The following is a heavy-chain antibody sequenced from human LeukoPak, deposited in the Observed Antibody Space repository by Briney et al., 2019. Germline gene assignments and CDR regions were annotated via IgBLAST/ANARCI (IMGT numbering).Heavy chain of an antibody. CDR2: IYTSGST. J-gene: IGHJ4*02. CDR1: GDSISNYY. V-gene: IGHV4-4*07. Sequence: SETLSLTCTVSGDSISNYYWSWIRQPAGKGLEWIGRIYTSGSTNYNPSLKSRVTMSVDTSKNQFSLKLSSVTAADTAVYYSARGLNYAGSGYYFDSWGPGTVVTVSS. D-gene: IGHD3-22*01. CDR3: ARGLNYAGSGYYFDS.